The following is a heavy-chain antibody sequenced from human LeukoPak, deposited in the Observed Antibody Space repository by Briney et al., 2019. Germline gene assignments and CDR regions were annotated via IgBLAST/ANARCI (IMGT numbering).Heavy chain of an antibody. CDR1: GYTFTGYY. CDR3: ARGLPRYCSGGSCYSRWFDP. D-gene: IGHD2-15*01. V-gene: IGHV1-2*02. J-gene: IGHJ5*02. Sequence: ASVKVSCKASGYTFTGYYMHWVRQALGQGLEWMGWINPNSGGTNYAQKFQGRVTMTRDTSISTAYMELSRLRSDDTAVYYCARGLPRYCSGGSCYSRWFDPWGQGTLVTVSS. CDR2: INPNSGGT.